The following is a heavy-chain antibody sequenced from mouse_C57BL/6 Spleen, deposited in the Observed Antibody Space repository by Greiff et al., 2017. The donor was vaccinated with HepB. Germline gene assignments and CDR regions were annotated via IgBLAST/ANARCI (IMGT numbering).Heavy chain of an antibody. CDR3: ARQGNWDRYYFDY. D-gene: IGHD4-1*01. CDR1: GFTFSSYG. Sequence: EVHLVESGGDLVKPGGSLKLSCAASGFTFSSYGMSWVRQTPDKRLEWVATISSGGSYTYYPDSVKGRFTISRDNAKNTLYLQMSSLKSEDTAMYYCARQGNWDRYYFDYWGQGTTLTVSS. J-gene: IGHJ2*01. CDR2: ISSGGSYT. V-gene: IGHV5-6*01.